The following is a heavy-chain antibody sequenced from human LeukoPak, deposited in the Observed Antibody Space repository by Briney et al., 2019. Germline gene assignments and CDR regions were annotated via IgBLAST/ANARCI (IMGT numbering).Heavy chain of an antibody. V-gene: IGHV1-46*01. Sequence: ASVKVSCKASGYTFTSYYMHWVRQAPGQGLEWMGIINPSGGSTSYAQKFQGRVTMTRDTSISTAYMELNRLRSDDTAVYYCASPLRLKGAFHIWGQGTMVTVSS. CDR2: INPSGGST. CDR3: ASPLRLKGAFHI. J-gene: IGHJ3*02. D-gene: IGHD2-15*01. CDR1: GYTFTSYY.